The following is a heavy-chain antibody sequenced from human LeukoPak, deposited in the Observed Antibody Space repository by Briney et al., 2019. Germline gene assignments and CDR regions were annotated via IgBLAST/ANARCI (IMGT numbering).Heavy chain of an antibody. CDR1: GGSISSHNW. Sequence: PSGTLSLTCAVSGGSISSHNWWSWVRQPPGKGPEWVGEIHQSGSTNYNPSLKSRVTITVDKAKSQFSLKLGSVTAADTAVYYCARRNYYDSTGYYNNWGRGTLVTVSS. CDR2: IHQSGST. D-gene: IGHD3-22*01. V-gene: IGHV4-4*02. J-gene: IGHJ4*02. CDR3: ARRNYYDSTGYYNN.